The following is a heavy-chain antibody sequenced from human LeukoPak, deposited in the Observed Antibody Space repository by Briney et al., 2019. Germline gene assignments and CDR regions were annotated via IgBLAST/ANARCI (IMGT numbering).Heavy chain of an antibody. CDR1: GGSFSGYY. CDR2: INHSGST. J-gene: IGHJ4*02. D-gene: IGHD2-2*01. CDR3: ARGREELVVPAYYFDY. Sequence: SETLSLTCAVYGGSFSGYYWSWIRQPPGKGLEWIGEINHSGSTNYNPSLKSRVTISVDTSKNQFSLKLCSVTAADTAVYYCARGREELVVPAYYFDYWGQGTLVTVSS. V-gene: IGHV4-34*01.